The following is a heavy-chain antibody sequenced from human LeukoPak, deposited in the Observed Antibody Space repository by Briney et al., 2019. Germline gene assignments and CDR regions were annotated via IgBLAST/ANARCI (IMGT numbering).Heavy chain of an antibody. V-gene: IGHV3-23*01. CDR2: ISDSGGTT. J-gene: IGHJ4*02. CDR3: AKDARRYSGWYFFDH. CDR1: GFTFSNLA. Sequence: GSLRLSCVASGFTFSNLAMGWVRQAPGKGLEWVSVISDSGGTTYYADSVKGRFTISRDNSRNTLYLQMNSLRVDDTAVYYCAKDARRYSGWYFFDHWGQGTLVTVSS. D-gene: IGHD6-19*01.